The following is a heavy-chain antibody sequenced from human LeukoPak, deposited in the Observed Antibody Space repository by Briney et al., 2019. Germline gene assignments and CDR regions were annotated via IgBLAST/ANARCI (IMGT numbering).Heavy chain of an antibody. D-gene: IGHD4-17*01. CDR2: ISWNSGSI. V-gene: IGHV3-9*01. CDR3: AKDVYGDFHWYFDL. J-gene: IGHJ2*01. Sequence: GRSLRLSCAASGFTFDDFDMHCVRQAPGKGLEWVSGISWNSGSIGYADSVKGRFTISRDNAKNSLYLQMNSLRAEDTALYYCAKDVYGDFHWYFDLWGRGTLVTVSS. CDR1: GFTFDDFD.